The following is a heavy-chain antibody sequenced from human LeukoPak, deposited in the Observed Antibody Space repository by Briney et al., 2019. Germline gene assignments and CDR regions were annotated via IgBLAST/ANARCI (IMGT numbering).Heavy chain of an antibody. D-gene: IGHD5-18*01. CDR3: AVTSYGRKHDAFDI. J-gene: IGHJ3*02. V-gene: IGHV1-69*06. Sequence: SVKVSCKASGGTFSSYAISWVRQAPGQGLEWMGGIIPIFGTANYAQKFQGRVTITADKSTSTAYMELSSLRSEDTAVYYCAVTSYGRKHDAFDIWGQGTMVTVSS. CDR2: IIPIFGTA. CDR1: GGTFSSYA.